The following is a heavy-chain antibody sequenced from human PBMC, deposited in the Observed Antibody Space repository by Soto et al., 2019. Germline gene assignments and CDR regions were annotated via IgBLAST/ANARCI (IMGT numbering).Heavy chain of an antibody. CDR3: ARGPRGSGYYSQKDY. J-gene: IGHJ4*02. Sequence: QVQLQESGPGLVKPSQTLSLTCTVSGGSISSGGYYWSWSRQHPGKGLEWIGYIYYSGSTYYNPSLKSRVTISVDTSKNQFSLKLSSVTAADTAVYYCARGPRGSGYYSQKDYWGQGTLVTVSS. CDR2: IYYSGST. D-gene: IGHD3-22*01. V-gene: IGHV4-31*03. CDR1: GGSISSGGYY.